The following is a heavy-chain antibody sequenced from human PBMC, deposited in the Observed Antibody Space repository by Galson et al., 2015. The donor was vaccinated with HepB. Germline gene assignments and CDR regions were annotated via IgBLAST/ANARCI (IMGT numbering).Heavy chain of an antibody. Sequence: TLSLTCTVSGGSISSYYWSWIRQPPGKGLDWIGYIYYSGSTNYNPSLKSRVTISVDTSKNQFSLKVSSVTAADTAVYYCARVSSSWANAFDIWGQGTMVTVSS. CDR3: ARVSSSWANAFDI. CDR2: IYYSGST. D-gene: IGHD6-13*01. V-gene: IGHV4-59*01. CDR1: GGSISSYY. J-gene: IGHJ3*02.